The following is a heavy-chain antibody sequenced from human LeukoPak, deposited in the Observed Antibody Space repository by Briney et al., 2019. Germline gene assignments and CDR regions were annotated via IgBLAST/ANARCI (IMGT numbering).Heavy chain of an antibody. CDR2: ISGSGGST. Sequence: GGSLRLSCAASGFTFSSYAMSWVRQAPGKGLEWVSAISGSGGSTYYADSVKGRFTISRDNSKNTLYPQMNSLRAEDTAVYYCAKSLPVWFGELNAFDIWGQGTMVTVSS. J-gene: IGHJ3*02. CDR3: AKSLPVWFGELNAFDI. D-gene: IGHD3-10*01. V-gene: IGHV3-23*01. CDR1: GFTFSSYA.